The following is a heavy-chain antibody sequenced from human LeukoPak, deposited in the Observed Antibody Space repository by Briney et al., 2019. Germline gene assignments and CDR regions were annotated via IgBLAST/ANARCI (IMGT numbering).Heavy chain of an antibody. CDR2: INHSGST. CDR1: GGSFSGYY. J-gene: IGHJ4*02. Sequence: SETLSLTCAVYGGSFSGYYWSWIRQPPGKGLEWIGEINHSGSTNYNPSLKSGVPISADTSQNQFSLNMSSATAAEPAVYYCARINQLLKGVDYWGQGTLVTVSS. D-gene: IGHD2-2*01. CDR3: ARINQLLKGVDY. V-gene: IGHV4-34*01.